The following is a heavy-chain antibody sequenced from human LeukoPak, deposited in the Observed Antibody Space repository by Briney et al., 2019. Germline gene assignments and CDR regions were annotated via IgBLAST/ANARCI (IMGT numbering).Heavy chain of an antibody. J-gene: IGHJ6*02. D-gene: IGHD6-13*01. V-gene: IGHV3-30-3*01. Sequence: GGSLRLSCAASGFTFSSSWMHWVRQAPGKGLEWVAVISYDGSNKYYADSVKGRFTISRDNSKNTLYLQMNSLRAEDTAVYYCARDHRSSSWYYYYYGMDVWGQGTTVTVSS. CDR3: ARDHRSSSWYYYYYGMDV. CDR1: GFTFSSSW. CDR2: ISYDGSNK.